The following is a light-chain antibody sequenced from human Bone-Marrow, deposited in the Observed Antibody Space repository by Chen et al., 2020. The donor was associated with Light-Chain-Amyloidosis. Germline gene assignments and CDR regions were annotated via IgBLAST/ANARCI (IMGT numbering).Light chain of an antibody. CDR3: QSYQGRSQGV. Sequence: NFMLTQPHSVSESPGKTVIISCTRSSGSIATNYVQWYQQRPGSSPTTVIYEDDQRPSGVPDRVSGSIDRSSNSAALTISGLKTEDEADYDCQSYQGRSQGVCGGGTKLTVL. CDR1: SGSIATNY. V-gene: IGLV6-57*01. J-gene: IGLJ3*02. CDR2: EDD.